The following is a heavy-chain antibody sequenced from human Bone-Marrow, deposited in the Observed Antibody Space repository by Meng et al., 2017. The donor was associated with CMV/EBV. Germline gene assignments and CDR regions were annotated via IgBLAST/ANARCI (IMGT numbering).Heavy chain of an antibody. D-gene: IGHD3-3*01. V-gene: IGHV1-46*01. CDR2: LNPSGDST. CDR1: GYIFTIYY. Sequence: ASVKVSCKASGYIFTIYYMHWVRQVPGQGLEWMGLLNPSGDSTTYAQIFQGRVTMTRDTSTSTVYMELSSLRSEDTAVYYCARDSGHIWSGRIGGMDVWGQGTTVTVSS. CDR3: ARDSGHIWSGRIGGMDV. J-gene: IGHJ6*02.